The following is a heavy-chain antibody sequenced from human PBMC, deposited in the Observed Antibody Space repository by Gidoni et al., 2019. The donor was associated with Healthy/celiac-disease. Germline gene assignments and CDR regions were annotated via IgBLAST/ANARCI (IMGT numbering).Heavy chain of an antibody. CDR3: ARDPTGRSIAAAFMGEDY. CDR1: GGTFSSYA. J-gene: IGHJ4*02. CDR2: IIPTFGTT. D-gene: IGHD6-13*01. Sequence: QVHLVQSGAEVQKPGSTVKVSCKAPGGTFSSYANSWVRQSPGQGLEWMGGIIPTFGTTNYAQKLQCSVTITADESTSTSYIELSSLRSEDTAVYYCARDPTGRSIAAAFMGEDYWGQGTLVTVSS. V-gene: IGHV1-69*01.